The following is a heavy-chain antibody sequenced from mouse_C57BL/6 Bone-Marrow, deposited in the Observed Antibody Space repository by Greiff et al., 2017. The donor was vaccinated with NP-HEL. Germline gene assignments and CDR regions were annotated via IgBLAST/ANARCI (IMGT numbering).Heavy chain of an antibody. CDR1: GFTFSDAW. Sequence: EVKVEESGGGLVQPGGSMKLSCAASGFTFSDAWMDWVRQSPEKGLEWVAEIRNKANNQATYYAESVKGRFTISRDDSKSSVYLQMNSLRAEDTGIYYCTLPLLWLRRYAMDYWGQGTSVTVSS. J-gene: IGHJ4*01. CDR3: TLPLLWLRRYAMDY. V-gene: IGHV6-6*01. CDR2: IRNKANNQAT. D-gene: IGHD2-9*01.